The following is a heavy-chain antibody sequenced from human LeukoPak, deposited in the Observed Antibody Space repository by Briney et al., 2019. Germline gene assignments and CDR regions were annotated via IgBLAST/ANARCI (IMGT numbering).Heavy chain of an antibody. Sequence: GGSLRLSCAASGLSFSSYAMNWVRQAPGKGLEWVSTISGSGGSTYYADSVKGRFTISRDNAKNSLYLQMNSLRAEDTAVYYCARDQTPFVWGQGTLVTVSS. CDR1: GLSFSSYA. J-gene: IGHJ4*02. V-gene: IGHV3-23*01. CDR3: ARDQTPFV. CDR2: ISGSGGST.